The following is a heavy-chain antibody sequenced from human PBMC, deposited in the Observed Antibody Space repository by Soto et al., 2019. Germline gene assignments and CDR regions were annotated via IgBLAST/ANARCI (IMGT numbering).Heavy chain of an antibody. CDR2: LYHIGST. CDR1: GYSISSGNY. D-gene: IGHD2-2*01. J-gene: IGHJ6*02. CDR3: RSSTSCYDESCVDV. Sequence: SETLSLTCAVSGYSISSGNYWAWIRQPPGRGLECIGSLYHIGSTHYNTSLKSRVTISVDTSKNHFSLELSSVTAADTAIYYCRSSTSCYDESCVDVWGQGTMVTVSS. V-gene: IGHV4-38-2*01.